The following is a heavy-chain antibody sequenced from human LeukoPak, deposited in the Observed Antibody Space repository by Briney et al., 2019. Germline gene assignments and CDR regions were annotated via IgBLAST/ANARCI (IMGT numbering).Heavy chain of an antibody. J-gene: IGHJ4*02. Sequence: GGSLRLSCTASGFTFSSYGMHWVRQAPGKGLEWVAFIRYDGSNKYYADSVKGRFTISRDNSKNTLYLQMNSLRAEDTAVYYCAKGVPRYCSSTSCYVNWGQGTLVTVSS. D-gene: IGHD2-2*01. CDR3: AKGVPRYCSSTSCYVN. CDR2: IRYDGSNK. CDR1: GFTFSSYG. V-gene: IGHV3-30*02.